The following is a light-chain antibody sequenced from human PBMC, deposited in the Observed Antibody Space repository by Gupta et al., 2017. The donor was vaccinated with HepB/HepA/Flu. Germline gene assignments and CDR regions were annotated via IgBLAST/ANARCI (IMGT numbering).Light chain of an antibody. J-gene: IGLJ2*01. V-gene: IGLV2-23*02. CDR3: CSYAGSSTYVV. Sequence: QSALTQPASVSGSPGQSIAISCTGTSSDGGSYNLVSWYQPHPGKAPQLMIYEVSKRPSGVSNRFSGSKAGNTASLTSSGLQAEDEADYYCCSYAGSSTYVVFGGGTKLTVL. CDR2: EVS. CDR1: SSDGGSYNL.